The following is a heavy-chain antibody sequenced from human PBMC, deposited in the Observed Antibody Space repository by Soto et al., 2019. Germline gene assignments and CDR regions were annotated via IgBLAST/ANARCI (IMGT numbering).Heavy chain of an antibody. CDR1: GFTFSSYG. D-gene: IGHD6-13*01. V-gene: IGHV3-33*01. CDR2: IWYDGSNK. CDR3: ARWGIAAGDY. J-gene: IGHJ4*02. Sequence: QVQLVESGGGVVQPGRSLRLSCAASGFTFSSYGMHWVRQAPGKGLEWVAVIWYDGSNKYYADSVKGRFTNSRDNSKNPLYLQMNSLRAEDTDVYYCARWGIAAGDYWGQGTLVTVSS.